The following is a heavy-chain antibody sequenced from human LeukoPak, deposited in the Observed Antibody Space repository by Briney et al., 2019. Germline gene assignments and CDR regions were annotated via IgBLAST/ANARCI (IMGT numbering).Heavy chain of an antibody. Sequence: ASVKVSCKVSGYTLTELSMHWVRQAPGKGLEWMGGFDPEDGETIYAQKFQGRVTMTEDTSTDTAYMELSGLRSEDTAVYYCATTLGYSPAGAFDIWGQGTMVSVSS. D-gene: IGHD5-12*01. CDR2: FDPEDGET. V-gene: IGHV1-24*01. CDR1: GYTLTELS. J-gene: IGHJ3*02. CDR3: ATTLGYSPAGAFDI.